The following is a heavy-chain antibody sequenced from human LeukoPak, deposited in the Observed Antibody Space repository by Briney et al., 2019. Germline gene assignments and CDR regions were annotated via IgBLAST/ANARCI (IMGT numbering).Heavy chain of an antibody. V-gene: IGHV3-23*01. CDR1: GFTFSSYA. CDR3: AKDLLDGYNPYYFDY. CDR2: ISGSGGST. J-gene: IGHJ4*02. Sequence: GGSLRLSCAASGFTFSSYAMSWVRQAPGKGLKWVSAISGSGGSTYYADSVKGRFTISRDNSKSTLYLQMNSLRAEDTAVYYCAKDLLDGYNPYYFDYWGQGTLVTVSS. D-gene: IGHD5-24*01.